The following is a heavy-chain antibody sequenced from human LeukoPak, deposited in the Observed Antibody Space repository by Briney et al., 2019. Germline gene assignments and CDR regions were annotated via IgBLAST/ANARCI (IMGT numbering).Heavy chain of an antibody. Sequence: PGGSLRLSCAASGFTFSSYSMNWVRQAPGKGLEWVSSISSSSSYIYYADSVKGRFTISRDNAKNSLYLQMNSLRAEDTAVYYCARGKDGYNGAFDVWGQGTMVTVSS. CDR2: ISSSSSYI. D-gene: IGHD5-24*01. CDR1: GFTFSSYS. V-gene: IGHV3-21*01. J-gene: IGHJ3*01. CDR3: ARGKDGYNGAFDV.